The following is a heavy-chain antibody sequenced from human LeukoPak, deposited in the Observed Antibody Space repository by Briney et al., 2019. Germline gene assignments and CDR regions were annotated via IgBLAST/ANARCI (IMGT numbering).Heavy chain of an antibody. V-gene: IGHV4-59*11. J-gene: IGHJ4*02. CDR3: ATGEQACYCDY. Sequence: PSETLSLTCTVSGGSISSHYWSWVRQPPGKGLERIGYIYYCGSTNYNPSLKSRVTISVDTSKNQFSLKLSSVTAADAAVYYCATGEQACYCDYWGQGNLVTVSS. D-gene: IGHD3-10*01. CDR1: GGSISSHY. CDR2: IYYCGST.